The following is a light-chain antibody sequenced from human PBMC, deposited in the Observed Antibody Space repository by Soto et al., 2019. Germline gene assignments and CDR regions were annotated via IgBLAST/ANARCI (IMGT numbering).Light chain of an antibody. J-gene: IGKJ4*01. CDR3: QQYDNLPLT. V-gene: IGKV1-33*01. CDR1: QDISNY. CDR2: DAS. Sequence: IQMTQSPSSLSVYVGHRVTITCQASQDISNYLNWYQQKPGKAPKLLIYDASNLETGVPSRFSGSGSGTDFTFTISSLQPEDIATYYCQQYDNLPLTFGGGPNVDIK.